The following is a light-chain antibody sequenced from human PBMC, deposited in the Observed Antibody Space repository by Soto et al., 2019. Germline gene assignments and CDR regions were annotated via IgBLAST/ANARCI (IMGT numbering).Light chain of an antibody. V-gene: IGKV3-20*01. CDR3: QQYGVWT. CDR2: GAS. CDR1: QSVSSNY. Sequence: EIVLTQSPGTLSLSPGERATLSCRASQSVSSNYLAWYQQKPGQAPRLLIYGASSRATGIPDRFSGSGSGTDFTLTISRLEPEDFAVYYCQQYGVWTF. J-gene: IGKJ1*01.